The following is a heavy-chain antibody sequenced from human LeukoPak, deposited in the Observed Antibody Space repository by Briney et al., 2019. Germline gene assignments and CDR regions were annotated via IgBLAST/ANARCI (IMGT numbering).Heavy chain of an antibody. J-gene: IGHJ2*01. D-gene: IGHD3-22*01. CDR2: IWYDGSNK. CDR3: ARAPYDSSGYFYWYLDL. Sequence: TGGSLRLSCAASGFTFSSYGMHWVRQAPGKGLEWVAVIWYDGSNKYYADSVKGRFTISRDNSKNTLYLQMNSLRAEDTAVYYCARAPYDSSGYFYWYLDLWGRGTLVTVSS. V-gene: IGHV3-33*01. CDR1: GFTFSSYG.